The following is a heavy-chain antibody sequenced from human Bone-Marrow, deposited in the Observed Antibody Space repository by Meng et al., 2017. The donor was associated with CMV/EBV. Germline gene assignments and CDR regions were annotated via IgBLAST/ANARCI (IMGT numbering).Heavy chain of an antibody. J-gene: IGHJ2*01. CDR3: ARDQYYDILTGYYKRRGYFDL. Sequence: ASVKVSCKASGGTFSSYAISWVRQAPGQGLEWMGWINPNSGGTNYAQKFQGRVTMTRDTSISTAYMELSRLRSDDTAVYYCARDQYYDILTGYYKRRGYFDLWGRGTLVTVSS. V-gene: IGHV1-2*02. CDR2: INPNSGGT. D-gene: IGHD3-9*01. CDR1: GGTFSSYA.